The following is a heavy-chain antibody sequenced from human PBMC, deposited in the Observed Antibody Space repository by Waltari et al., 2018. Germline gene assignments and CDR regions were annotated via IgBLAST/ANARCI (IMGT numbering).Heavy chain of an antibody. V-gene: IGHV3-33*01. J-gene: IGHJ5*02. D-gene: IGHD3-3*01. CDR2: KWYDGSNK. CDR1: GFTFSSFG. CDR3: ARDRRITIFGGFDP. Sequence: QVQLVESGGGVVQPGRSLRLSCAASGFTFSSFGMHWVRQAPGKGLEWVAVKWYDGSNKYYADSVKGRFTISRDNSKNTLYLQMNSLRAEDTAVYYCARDRRITIFGGFDPWGQGTLVTVSS.